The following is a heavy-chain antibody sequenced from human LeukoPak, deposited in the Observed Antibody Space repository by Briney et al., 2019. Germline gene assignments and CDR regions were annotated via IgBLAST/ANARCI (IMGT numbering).Heavy chain of an antibody. CDR3: ASPDWSNSTSCYCNAFDI. CDR1: GGSISSSSYY. J-gene: IGHJ3*02. Sequence: SETLSLTCTVSGGSISSSSYYWGWIRQPPGKGLEWIGSISYSGSTYYNPSLKSRVTISVDTSKNQFSLKLSSVTAADTAVYYCASPDWSNSTSCYCNAFDIWGQGTMVTVSS. D-gene: IGHD2-2*01. V-gene: IGHV4-39*01. CDR2: ISYSGST.